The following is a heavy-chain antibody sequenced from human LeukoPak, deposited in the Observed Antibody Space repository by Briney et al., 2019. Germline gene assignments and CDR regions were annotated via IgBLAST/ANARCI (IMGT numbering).Heavy chain of an antibody. V-gene: IGHV3-7*01. D-gene: IGHD3-3*01. Sequence: PGGSLRLSCAASGFTLGSYWMSWVRQAPGKGPEWVANIKPDGSERYYADSVKGRFTISRDNAKNSLSLDMNSLRAEDTDVYSCASHFDSWKGFFYPWGQGTLVTVSS. CDR3: ASHFDSWKGFFYP. CDR2: IKPDGSER. CDR1: GFTLGSYW. J-gene: IGHJ5*02.